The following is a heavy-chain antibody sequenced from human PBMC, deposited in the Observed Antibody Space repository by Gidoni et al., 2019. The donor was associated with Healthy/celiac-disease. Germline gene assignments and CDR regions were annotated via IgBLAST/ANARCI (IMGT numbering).Heavy chain of an antibody. D-gene: IGHD6-13*01. J-gene: IGHJ4*02. CDR2: ISSSSSYT. V-gene: IGHV3-11*06. CDR3: ATSIAAAGTPDY. CDR1: GFPFSDYY. Sequence: QVQLVESGGRFVKPGGSLRLSCAASGFPFSDYYMSWIRQAPGKGLEGVSYISSSSSYTNYADSVKGRFTISRDNAKNSLYLQMNSLRAEDTAVYYCATSIAAAGTPDYWGQGTLVTVSS.